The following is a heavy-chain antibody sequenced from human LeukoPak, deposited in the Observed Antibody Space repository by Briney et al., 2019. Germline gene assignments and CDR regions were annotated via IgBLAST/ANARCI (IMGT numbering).Heavy chain of an antibody. CDR2: ISYDGSNK. J-gene: IGHJ4*02. CDR3: ARDTRGDYYFDY. Sequence: PGRSLRLSCAASGFTSSSYAMHWVRQAPGKGLEWVAVISYDGSNKYYADSVKGRFTISRDNSKNTLYLQMNSLRAEDTAVYYCARDTRGDYYFDYWGQGTLVTASS. V-gene: IGHV3-30-3*01. D-gene: IGHD2-21*02. CDR1: GFTSSSYA.